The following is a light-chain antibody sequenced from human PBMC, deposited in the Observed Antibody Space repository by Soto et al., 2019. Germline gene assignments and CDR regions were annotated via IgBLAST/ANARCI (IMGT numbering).Light chain of an antibody. CDR3: QQYNTWPPSII. CDR2: GAS. Sequence: IVMTQSPATLSVSTGERATLSCRASESVSSNLAWYQQRPGQAPRLLIYGASTRATDTPVRFRGSGSGTEFTLTISSLQSEDFAVYYCQQYNTWPPSIIFGQGTRLEI. V-gene: IGKV3-15*01. CDR1: ESVSSN. J-gene: IGKJ5*01.